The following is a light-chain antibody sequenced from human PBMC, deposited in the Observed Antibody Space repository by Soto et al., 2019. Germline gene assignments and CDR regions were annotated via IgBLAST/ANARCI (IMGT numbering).Light chain of an antibody. J-gene: IGLJ1*01. CDR1: ASDVGGYNY. CDR3: CSYTYSGTYV. CDR2: EVT. V-gene: IGLV2-14*01. Sequence: QSALTQPASVSGSPGQSITISCAGTASDVGGYNYVSWYQHHPGKAPKLMIYEVTSRPSGVSSRFSGSKSGNTASLTISGLQTEDDGDYFCCSYTYSGTYVFGTGTKGTVL.